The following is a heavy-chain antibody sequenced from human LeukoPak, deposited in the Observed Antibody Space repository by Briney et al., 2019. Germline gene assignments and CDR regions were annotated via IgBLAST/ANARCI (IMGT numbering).Heavy chain of an antibody. J-gene: IGHJ4*02. CDR3: ARGDYYGSGSYYAVKKYYFDY. Sequence: SETLSLTCAVYGGSFSGYYWSWLRQPPGKGLEWIGEINHSGSTNYNPSLKSRATISVDTSKNQFSLKLSSVTAADTAVYYCARGDYYGSGSYYAVKKYYFDYWGQGTLVTVSS. CDR1: GGSFSGYY. V-gene: IGHV4-34*01. CDR2: INHSGST. D-gene: IGHD3-10*01.